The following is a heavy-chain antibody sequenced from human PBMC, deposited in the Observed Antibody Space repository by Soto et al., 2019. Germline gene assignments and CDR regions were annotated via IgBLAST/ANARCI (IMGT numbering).Heavy chain of an antibody. CDR1: GFTFSSYS. J-gene: IGHJ4*02. D-gene: IGHD2-15*01. Sequence: GGSLRLSCAASGFTFSSYSMNWVRQAPGKGLEWVSSISSSSSYIYYADSVKGRFTISRDNAKNSLYLQMNSLRAEDTAVYYCARGRGGDVVLGDTVCLGLWGQGSMVAV. CDR2: ISSSSSYI. CDR3: ARGRGGDVVLGDTVCLGL. V-gene: IGHV3-21*01.